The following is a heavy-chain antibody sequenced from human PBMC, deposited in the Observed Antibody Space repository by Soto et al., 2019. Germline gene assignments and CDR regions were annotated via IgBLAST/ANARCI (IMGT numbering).Heavy chain of an antibody. CDR1: GFTFRDAW. V-gene: IGHV3-15*07. J-gene: IGHJ3*02. CDR3: AAISPWFIQNKKEAFDM. Sequence: EVQLVESGGGSVKPGGSLRLSCVTSGFTFRDAWFNWVRQAPGKGLEWVGRIQPTVNGGATDYAAPVKGRLTISRDDSKNTLYLQMNSLKAEDTAVYYCAAISPWFIQNKKEAFDMWGQGTMVTVSS. CDR2: IQPTVNGGAT. D-gene: IGHD3-9*01.